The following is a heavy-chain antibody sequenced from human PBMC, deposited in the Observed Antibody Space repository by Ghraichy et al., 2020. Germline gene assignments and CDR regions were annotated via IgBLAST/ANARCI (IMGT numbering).Heavy chain of an antibody. Sequence: SETLSLTCTVSGGSISSSSYYWGWIRQPPGKGLEWIGSIYYSGSTYYNPSLKSRVTISVDTSKNQFSLKLSSVTAADTAVYYCVTGRSGWGANIDYWGQGTLVTVSS. D-gene: IGHD3-16*01. J-gene: IGHJ4*02. CDR3: VTGRSGWGANIDY. CDR1: GGSISSSSYY. V-gene: IGHV4-39*01. CDR2: IYYSGST.